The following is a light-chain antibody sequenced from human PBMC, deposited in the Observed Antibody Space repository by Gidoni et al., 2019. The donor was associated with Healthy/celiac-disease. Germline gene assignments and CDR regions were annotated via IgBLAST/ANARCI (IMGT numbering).Light chain of an antibody. CDR3: QQYGSSPLT. CDR1: QSVSSSY. J-gene: IGKJ4*01. Sequence: DIVLTQSPVILSLSPGERATLSCRASQSVSSSYLAWYQQKPGQAPRLLIYGASSRATGIPDRFSGSGSGTDVTLTISRLEPEDFAVYYCQQYGSSPLTFGGGTKVEIK. V-gene: IGKV3-20*01. CDR2: GAS.